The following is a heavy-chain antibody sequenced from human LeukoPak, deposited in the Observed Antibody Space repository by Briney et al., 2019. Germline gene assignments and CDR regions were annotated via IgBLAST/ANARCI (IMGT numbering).Heavy chain of an antibody. D-gene: IGHD5-18*01. CDR1: GFTFSSYA. V-gene: IGHV3-30*04. CDR2: ISYDGSNK. CDR3: ARVSQPVRGYSYGEADY. Sequence: PPGGSLRLSCAASGFTFSSYAMHWVRQAPGKGLEWVAVISYDGSNKYYADSVKGRFTISRDNSKNTLYLQMNSLRAEDTAVYYCARVSQPVRGYSYGEADYWGQGTLVTVSS. J-gene: IGHJ4*02.